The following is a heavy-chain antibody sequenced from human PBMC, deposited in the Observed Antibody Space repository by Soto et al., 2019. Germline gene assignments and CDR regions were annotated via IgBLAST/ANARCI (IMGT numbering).Heavy chain of an antibody. D-gene: IGHD3-10*01. V-gene: IGHV3-23*01. CDR2: TTDNDGDR. CDR1: GFTFTFESYE. CDR3: PRGSSDSYPGSRIFDL. Sequence: GGSLRLSCEASGFTFTFESYEMNWVRQAPGEGLEWVSVTTDNDGDRKYADSVRGRFTISRDNSKNTLYLQMSSLRAEDSAVFYCPRGSSDSYPGSRIFDLRGRGTRVTVSS. J-gene: IGHJ4*02.